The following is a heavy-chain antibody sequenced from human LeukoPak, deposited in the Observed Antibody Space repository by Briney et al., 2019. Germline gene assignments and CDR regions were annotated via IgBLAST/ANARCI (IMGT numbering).Heavy chain of an antibody. J-gene: IGHJ4*02. CDR2: ISLTGRT. CDR3: ARRGYSDSWRHSPFDY. D-gene: IGHD6-13*01. Sequence: SETQSLTCGVSGGSITSTNWWSWVRQPPGQGLEWIGEISLTGRTNYNPSLTSRATISVDTSKKQFSLKLSSVTAADTAVYYCARRGYSDSWRHSPFDYWGQGTLVTVSS. V-gene: IGHV4-4*02. CDR1: GGSITSTNW.